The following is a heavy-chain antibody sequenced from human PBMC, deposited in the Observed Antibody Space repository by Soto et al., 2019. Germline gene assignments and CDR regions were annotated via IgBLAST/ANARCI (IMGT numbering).Heavy chain of an antibody. J-gene: IGHJ4*02. CDR2: MFLGGSDT. D-gene: IGHD2-21*02. Sequence: GESLKISCQGSGDTFSSYWIGWVRQMPGKGLEWMGIMFLGGSDTRYSPSFQGRVNISADKSIRTAYLQWNSLEASDTAMYYCARIRKNCGGDCYDLEYWGPGPLVTVSS. CDR3: ARIRKNCGGDCYDLEY. V-gene: IGHV5-51*01. CDR1: GDTFSSYW.